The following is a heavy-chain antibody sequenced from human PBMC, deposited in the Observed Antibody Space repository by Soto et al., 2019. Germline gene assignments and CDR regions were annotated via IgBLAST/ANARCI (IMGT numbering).Heavy chain of an antibody. Sequence: ASVKVSCKASGYTFTGYYMHWVRQAPGQGLEWMGWINPNSGGTNYAQKFQGWVTMTRDTSISTAYMELSRLRSDDTAVYYCARHKGGYYSGVDVWGQGTTVTVSS. J-gene: IGHJ6*02. CDR3: ARHKGGYYSGVDV. CDR2: INPNSGGT. D-gene: IGHD3-16*01. V-gene: IGHV1-2*04. CDR1: GYTFTGYY.